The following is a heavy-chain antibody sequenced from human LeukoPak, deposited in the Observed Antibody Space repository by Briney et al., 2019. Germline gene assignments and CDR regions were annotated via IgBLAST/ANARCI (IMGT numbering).Heavy chain of an antibody. J-gene: IGHJ4*02. D-gene: IGHD3-10*01. CDR1: GGSISSSSYF. CDR3: ARDHSTYGSSPTDY. Sequence: SETLSLTCTVSGGSISSSSYFWGWIRQPPGKGLEWIGNIYYSRSTYYNPSLKSRVSISIDTSKNQFSLTLTSVTAADTAVYYCARDHSTYGSSPTDYWGQGTLLTVSS. CDR2: IYYSRST. V-gene: IGHV4-39*07.